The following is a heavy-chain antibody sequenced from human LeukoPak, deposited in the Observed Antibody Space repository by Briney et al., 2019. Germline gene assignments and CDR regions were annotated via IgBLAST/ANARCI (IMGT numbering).Heavy chain of an antibody. D-gene: IGHD3-16*01. CDR3: VRGLYMITFGGVRTEDAFDI. CDR1: GGSISSSSYY. V-gene: IGHV4-39*07. Sequence: TSETLSLTCTVSGGSISSSSYYWGWIRQPPGKGLEWIGSIYYSGSTYYNPSLKSRVTISVDTSKNQFSLKLSSVTAADTAVYYCVRGLYMITFGGVRTEDAFDIWGQGTMVTVSS. J-gene: IGHJ3*02. CDR2: IYYSGST.